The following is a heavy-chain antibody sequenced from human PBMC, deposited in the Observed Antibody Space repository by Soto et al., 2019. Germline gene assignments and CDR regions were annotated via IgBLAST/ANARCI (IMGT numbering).Heavy chain of an antibody. Sequence: QVQLVESGGGVVQPGRSLRLSCAASGFTFSSYAMHWVRQAPGKGLEWVAIMSHDGNNQYYADSVKGRFTISRDNFKNTLYLQMNSLTAEDTAVYYCAKALGELSPESFDYWGQGILVTVSS. V-gene: IGHV3-30*18. CDR3: AKALGELSPESFDY. J-gene: IGHJ4*02. D-gene: IGHD3-16*02. CDR1: GFTFSSYA. CDR2: MSHDGNNQ.